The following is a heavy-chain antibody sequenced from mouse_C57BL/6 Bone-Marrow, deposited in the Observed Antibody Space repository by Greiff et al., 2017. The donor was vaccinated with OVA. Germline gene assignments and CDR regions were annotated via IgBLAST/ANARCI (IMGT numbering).Heavy chain of an antibody. V-gene: IGHV1-50*01. CDR2: IDPSDSYN. D-gene: IGHD4-1*01. Sequence: VQLQQPGAELVKPGASVKLSCKASGYTFTSYWMQWVKQRPGQGLEWIGEIDPSDSYNNYTQKFKGKATLTVDTASSPAYMQLSSLTSEDSAVYYCARGPGTAYWGQGTLVTVSA. CDR3: ARGPGTAY. J-gene: IGHJ3*01. CDR1: GYTFTSYW.